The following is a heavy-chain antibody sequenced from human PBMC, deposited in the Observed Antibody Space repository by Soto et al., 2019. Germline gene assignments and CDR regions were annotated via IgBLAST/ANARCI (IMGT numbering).Heavy chain of an antibody. CDR3: ASWGGNLILVGTRWYFDL. V-gene: IGHV5-51*03. Sequence: EVQLVQSGAEVKKPGESLKISCKGFGYTFSNYWIGWLRQTTGKGLEWMGIIYPGDSDTRYSPSFQGQVTISADKSISTAYLQGSSLKASDTAMYYCASWGGNLILVGTRWYFDLWGRGTLVTFSS. CDR1: GYTFSNYW. D-gene: IGHD3-22*01. J-gene: IGHJ2*01. CDR2: IYPGDSDT.